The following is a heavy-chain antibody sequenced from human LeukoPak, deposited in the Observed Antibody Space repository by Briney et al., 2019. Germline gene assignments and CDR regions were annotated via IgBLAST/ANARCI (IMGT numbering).Heavy chain of an antibody. CDR3: AKGGGRGDYDLTGRFSTHFDS. D-gene: IGHD4-17*01. Sequence: GGSLRLSCAASGFIFHTYDMSWVRQAPGKGPVWVSGISGGATRTYYTGSVTGRFTISRDNSKNTLYLQMNSLRGEDTALYFCAKGGGRGDYDLTGRFSTHFDSWGQGTPVIVSS. CDR1: GFIFHTYD. V-gene: IGHV3-23*01. CDR2: ISGGATRT. J-gene: IGHJ4*02.